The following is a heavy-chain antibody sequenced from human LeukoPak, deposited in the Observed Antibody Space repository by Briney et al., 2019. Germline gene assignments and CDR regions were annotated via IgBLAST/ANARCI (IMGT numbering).Heavy chain of an antibody. Sequence: GGSLTLSCAASGFIVSSNYMSWVRQAPGKGLEWVSVIDSGGSTFYADSVKGRFTISRDNSKNTLYLQMNSLRAEDTAVYYCARVDTAVLTGFDYWGQGTLVTVSS. V-gene: IGHV3-53*01. CDR1: GFIVSSNY. CDR2: IDSGGST. CDR3: ARVDTAVLTGFDY. D-gene: IGHD5-18*01. J-gene: IGHJ4*02.